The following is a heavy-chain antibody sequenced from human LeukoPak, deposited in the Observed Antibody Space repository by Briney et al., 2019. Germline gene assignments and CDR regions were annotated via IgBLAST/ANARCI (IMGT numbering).Heavy chain of an antibody. V-gene: IGHV3-7*01. J-gene: IGHJ6*04. CDR2: IKQDGSEK. CDR1: GFTFSRYW. CDR3: ARREYCSSTSCLGMDV. D-gene: IGHD2-2*01. Sequence: GGSLRPSCAASGFTFSRYWMSWVRQAPGKGLEWVANIKQDGSEKYYVDSVKGRFIISRDNAKNSLYLQMHSLRAEDTAVYYCARREYCSSTSCLGMDVWGKGTTVTVSS.